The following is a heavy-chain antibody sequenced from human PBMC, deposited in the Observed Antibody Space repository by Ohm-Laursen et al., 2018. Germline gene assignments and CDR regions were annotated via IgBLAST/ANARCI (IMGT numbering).Heavy chain of an antibody. CDR3: AREVPELDWFDP. CDR1: GGSISSGGYY. J-gene: IGHJ5*02. CDR2: IYYSGST. D-gene: IGHD2-2*01. Sequence: SDTLSLTCTVSGGSISSGGYYWSWIRQHPGKGLEWIGYIYYSGSTYYNPSLKSRVTISVDTSKNQFSLKLSSVTAADTAVYYCAREVPELDWFDPWGQGTLVTVSS. V-gene: IGHV4-31*03.